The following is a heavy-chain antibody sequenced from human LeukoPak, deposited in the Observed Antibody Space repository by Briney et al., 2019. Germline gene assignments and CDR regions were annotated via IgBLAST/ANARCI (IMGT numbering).Heavy chain of an antibody. Sequence: GESLKISCKGSGYSFINYWIGWVRQMPGKGLEWMGIIFPGDSDTRYSPSFQGQVTISADKSITTAYLQWSSLKASDTAMYYCARLISGATDYRGQGTLVTVSS. V-gene: IGHV5-51*01. CDR1: GYSFINYW. CDR2: IFPGDSDT. CDR3: ARLISGATDY. D-gene: IGHD4/OR15-4a*01. J-gene: IGHJ4*02.